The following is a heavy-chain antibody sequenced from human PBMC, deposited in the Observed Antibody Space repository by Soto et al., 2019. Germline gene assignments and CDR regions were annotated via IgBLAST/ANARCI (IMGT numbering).Heavy chain of an antibody. Sequence: QVQLQESGPGLVKPSQTLSLTCTVSDGSISSGGYYWSWIRQHPGKGLEWIGYIFYSGSTYYNPSLKSRVTISVDTSKNQLSLKLNSVTAADSAVYYCARAGGRSGAFGYWGQGTLVTVSS. V-gene: IGHV4-31*03. D-gene: IGHD3-3*01. J-gene: IGHJ4*02. CDR1: DGSISSGGYY. CDR2: IFYSGST. CDR3: ARAGGRSGAFGY.